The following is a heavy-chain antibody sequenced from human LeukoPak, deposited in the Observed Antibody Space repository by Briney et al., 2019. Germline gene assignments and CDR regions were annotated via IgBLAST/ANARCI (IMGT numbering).Heavy chain of an antibody. CDR1: GFTFDDYA. Sequence: GGSLRLSCAASGFTFDDYAMHWVRQAPGKGLEWVSGISWNSGSIGYADSVKGRFTISRDNAKNSLYLQMNSLRAEDMALYYCAKDMGSYYDFWSGPYFDYWGQGTLVTVSS. V-gene: IGHV3-9*03. CDR2: ISWNSGSI. CDR3: AKDMGSYYDFWSGPYFDY. J-gene: IGHJ4*02. D-gene: IGHD3-3*01.